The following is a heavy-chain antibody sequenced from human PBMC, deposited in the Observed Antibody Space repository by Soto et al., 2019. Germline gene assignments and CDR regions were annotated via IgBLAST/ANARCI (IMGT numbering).Heavy chain of an antibody. D-gene: IGHD1-1*01. CDR3: ARNRWNRPAPSYYYYGMDV. CDR1: VLTFRIHA. J-gene: IGHJ6*02. Sequence: PRGYLAFSGDSSVLTFRIHAMHWVRQAPGKGLAWVAVIAYDGSNKCYADSVKGRFTISRDNSKDTLYLQMNSLGAEDTAVYYCARNRWNRPAPSYYYYGMDVWGQGTTVTGSS. V-gene: IGHV3-30-3*01. CDR2: IAYDGSNK.